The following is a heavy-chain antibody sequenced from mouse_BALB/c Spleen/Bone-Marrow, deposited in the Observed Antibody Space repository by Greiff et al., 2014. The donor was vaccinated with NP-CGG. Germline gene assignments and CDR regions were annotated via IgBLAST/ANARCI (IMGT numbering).Heavy chain of an antibody. CDR2: ISSGTSTI. V-gene: IGHV5-17*02. D-gene: IGHD2-3*01. J-gene: IGHJ4*01. CDR1: GFTFSSFG. CDR3: ARDDGYYIRNAMDY. Sequence: EVNLVESGGGLVQPGGSRKLSCAASGFTFSSFGMHWVRQAPERGLEWVAYISSGTSTIYYADTVKGRFTISRDNPKNTLFLQMTSLRSEDTAIYYCARDDGYYIRNAMDYWGQRTSVTVSS.